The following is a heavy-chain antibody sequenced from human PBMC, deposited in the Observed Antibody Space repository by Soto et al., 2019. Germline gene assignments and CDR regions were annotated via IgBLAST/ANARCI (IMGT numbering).Heavy chain of an antibody. D-gene: IGHD3-10*01. CDR1: GGSISSSSYY. Sequence: SETLSLTCTVSGGSISSSSYYWGWIRQHPGKGLEWIGYIYYSGSTYYNPSLKSRVTISVDTSKNQFSLKLSSVTAADTAVYYFASFYLVGEVRAVFYTWAQG. V-gene: IGHV4-31*03. CDR2: IYYSGST. CDR3: ASFYLVGEVRAVFYT. J-gene: IGHJ3*02.